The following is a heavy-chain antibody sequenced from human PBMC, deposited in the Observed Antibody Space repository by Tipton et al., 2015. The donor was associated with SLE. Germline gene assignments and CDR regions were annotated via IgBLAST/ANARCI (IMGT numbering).Heavy chain of an antibody. CDR2: INPNSGGT. D-gene: IGHD4-17*01. Sequence: QSGAEVKKPGASVKVSCKASGYTFTGYYMHWVRQAPGQGLEWMGRINPNSGGTNYAQKFQGRVTMTRDTSISTAYMELSRLRSDDPAVYSCARGGHDYGDYVAFDYWGQGTLVTVSS. CDR1: GYTFTGYY. J-gene: IGHJ4*02. V-gene: IGHV1-2*06. CDR3: ARGGHDYGDYVAFDY.